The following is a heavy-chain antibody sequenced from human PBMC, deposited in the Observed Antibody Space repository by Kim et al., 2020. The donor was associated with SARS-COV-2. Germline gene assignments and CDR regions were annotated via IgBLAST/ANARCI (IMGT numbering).Heavy chain of an antibody. J-gene: IGHJ4*02. Sequence: SQTLSLTCAISGDSVTSNSAAWNWIRQSPSRGLEWLGRTYYRSKWYNDYAVSVKSRITINPDTSKNQFSLQLNSVTPEDTAVYYCARDFPGGAVAGRYHFDYWGQGTLVTVSS. D-gene: IGHD6-19*01. CDR2: TYYRSKWYN. V-gene: IGHV6-1*01. CDR3: ARDFPGGAVAGRYHFDY. CDR1: GDSVTSNSAA.